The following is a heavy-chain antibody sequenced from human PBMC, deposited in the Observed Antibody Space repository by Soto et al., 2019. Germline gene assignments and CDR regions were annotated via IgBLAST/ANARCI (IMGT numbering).Heavy chain of an antibody. CDR1: GGSISSGGYY. CDR2: IYYSGST. Sequence: SETLSLTCTVSGGSISSGGYYWSWIRQHPGKGLEWIGYIYYSGSTNYNPSLKSRVTISVDTSKNQFSLKLSSVTAADTAVYYCARAYYDFWSGYSIYYYYYYMDVWGKGTTVTVSS. J-gene: IGHJ6*03. CDR3: ARAYYDFWSGYSIYYYYYYMDV. V-gene: IGHV4-61*08. D-gene: IGHD3-3*01.